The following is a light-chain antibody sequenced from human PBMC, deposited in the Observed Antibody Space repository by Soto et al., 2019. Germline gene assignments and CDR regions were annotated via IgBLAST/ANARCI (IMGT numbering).Light chain of an antibody. CDR2: QTS. V-gene: IGKV3-11*01. Sequence: EVMLSQSPATLSSFPGDRVTLSFRASQCINPRSAWYQHRPRQAPRLLIYQTSRRAAGIPARFSGSGSGTDFTLTISHVQPEDFALYYCHQRHSWPRTFGEGTKVDIK. CDR3: HQRHSWPRT. J-gene: IGKJ4*01. CDR1: QCINPR.